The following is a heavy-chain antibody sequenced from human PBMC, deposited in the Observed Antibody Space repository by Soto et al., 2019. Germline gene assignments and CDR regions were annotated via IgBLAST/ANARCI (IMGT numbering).Heavy chain of an antibody. Sequence: ASVKVSCKASGYSFTNNDVSWVRQATGQGLEWMGWMNPGSGDTGYAQKFQGRVTMTRDISIATAYMELSSLRSDDTAIYYYARMETFGSLNWFDPWGQGTLVTVSS. CDR3: ARMETFGSLNWFDP. J-gene: IGHJ5*02. V-gene: IGHV1-8*01. CDR1: GYSFTNND. D-gene: IGHD3-16*01. CDR2: MNPGSGDT.